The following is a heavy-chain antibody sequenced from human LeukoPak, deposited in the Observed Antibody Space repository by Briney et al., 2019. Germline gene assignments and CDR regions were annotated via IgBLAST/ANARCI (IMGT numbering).Heavy chain of an antibody. CDR3: ARPPNRIVGATGDAFDI. V-gene: IGHV5-51*01. D-gene: IGHD1-26*01. CDR1: GYSFTSYW. Sequence: GESLKISCKGSGYSFTSYWIGWVRQMPGKGLEWMGIIYPGDSDTRYSPSFQGQVTISVDKSISTAYLQWSSLKASDTAMYYCARPPNRIVGATGDAFDIWGQGTMVTVSS. CDR2: IYPGDSDT. J-gene: IGHJ3*02.